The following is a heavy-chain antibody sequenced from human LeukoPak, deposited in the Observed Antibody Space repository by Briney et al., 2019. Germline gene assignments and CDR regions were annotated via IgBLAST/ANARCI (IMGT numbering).Heavy chain of an antibody. Sequence: QAGGSLRLSCAGTGFSFSSYAMTWVRQAPGKGLEWVSVISGSGGSTYYADSVKGRFTISRDNSKNTLYLQMNSLRAEDTAVYYCANLWGIAAAGTDFDYWGQGTLVTVSS. J-gene: IGHJ4*02. D-gene: IGHD6-13*01. CDR3: ANLWGIAAAGTDFDY. V-gene: IGHV3-23*01. CDR2: ISGSGGST. CDR1: GFSFSSYA.